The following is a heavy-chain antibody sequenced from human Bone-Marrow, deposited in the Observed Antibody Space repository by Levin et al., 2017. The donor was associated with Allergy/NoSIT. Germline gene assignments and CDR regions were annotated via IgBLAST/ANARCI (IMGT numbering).Heavy chain of an antibody. J-gene: IGHJ6*02. Sequence: SGPTLVKPTETLALTCAVSGFSLSHPRMAVSWVRQPPGKALSWLGHIFSNDEKSYNTSLRSRLTISQDTSKSQVVLTMTHMDPLDTGTYYCARISVSTTYYAMDVWGQGTTVTVSS. CDR1: GFSLSHPRMA. CDR2: IFSNDEK. CDR3: ARISVSTTYYAMDV. V-gene: IGHV2-26*01. D-gene: IGHD5/OR15-5a*01.